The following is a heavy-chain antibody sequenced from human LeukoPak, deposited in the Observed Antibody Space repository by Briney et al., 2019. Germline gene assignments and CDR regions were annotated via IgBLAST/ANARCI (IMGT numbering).Heavy chain of an antibody. J-gene: IGHJ4*02. CDR2: FSYSGGT. CDR3: AREGPLGKYYDY. D-gene: IGHD3-16*01. CDR1: GVSSRDYF. Sequence: PSETLSLTCTVSGVSSRDYFYNWIRQPPGKGLEWIGYFSYSGGTTYNPSLKSRVTISIDTSKNQFSLNLNSVTAADTAVYYCAREGPLGKYYDYWGPGTLVTVSS. V-gene: IGHV4-59*01.